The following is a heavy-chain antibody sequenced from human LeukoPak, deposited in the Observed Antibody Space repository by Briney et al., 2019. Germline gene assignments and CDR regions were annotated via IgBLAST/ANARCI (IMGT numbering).Heavy chain of an antibody. CDR2: IKQDGSEK. CDR3: AKDGPGGWYFDS. V-gene: IGHV3-7*03. D-gene: IGHD6-19*01. Sequence: GGSLRLSCAASGFTFTNYWMCWVRHAPGKGLEWVANIKQDGSEKHYVDSVNGRFTISRDNAKDSLYRQMNSLRAEDTAVYYCAKDGPGGWYFDSWGQGTPVTVSS. CDR1: GFTFTNYW. J-gene: IGHJ4*02.